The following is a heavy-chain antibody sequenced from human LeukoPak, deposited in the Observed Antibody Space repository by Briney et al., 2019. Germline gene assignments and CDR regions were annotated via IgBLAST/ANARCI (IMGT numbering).Heavy chain of an antibody. CDR1: GFTFSSYW. Sequence: PRGSLRLSCAASGFTFSSYWMHWVRQAPGKGLLWVSRINSDGSSTSYADSVKGRFTISRDNAKNTLYLQMNSLRAEDTAVYYCASYRGDFWSGYYSNWFDPWGQGTPVTVSS. CDR3: ASYRGDFWSGYYSNWFDP. V-gene: IGHV3-74*01. J-gene: IGHJ5*02. CDR2: INSDGSST. D-gene: IGHD3-3*01.